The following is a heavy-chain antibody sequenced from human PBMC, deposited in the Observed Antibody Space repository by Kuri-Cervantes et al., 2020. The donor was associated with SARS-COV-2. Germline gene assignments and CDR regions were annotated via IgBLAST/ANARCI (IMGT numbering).Heavy chain of an antibody. CDR2: IKKDETEK. Sequence: GGSLRLSCAASGFSFSSYWMSWVRQAPGKGLEWVATIKKDETEKYYVDSVKGRFTISRDNAKNSLYLQMNSLRAEDSAVYYCAKDDEDSGSYGDAFDIWGQGTMVTVSS. J-gene: IGHJ3*02. CDR1: GFSFSSYW. CDR3: AKDDEDSGSYGDAFDI. D-gene: IGHD1-26*01. V-gene: IGHV3-7*01.